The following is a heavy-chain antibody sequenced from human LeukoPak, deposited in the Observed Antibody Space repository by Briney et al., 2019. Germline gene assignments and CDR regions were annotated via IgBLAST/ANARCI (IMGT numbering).Heavy chain of an antibody. Sequence: SETLSLTCTVSGGSISSYYWSWIRQPAGKGLEWIGRIYTSGSTNYNPSLKSRVTMSVDTSKNQFSLKLSSVTAADTAGYYCARDSGSGRYSPIDAFDIWGQGTMVTVSS. CDR3: ARDSGSGRYSPIDAFDI. D-gene: IGHD3-10*01. CDR2: IYTSGST. V-gene: IGHV4-4*07. CDR1: GGSISSYY. J-gene: IGHJ3*02.